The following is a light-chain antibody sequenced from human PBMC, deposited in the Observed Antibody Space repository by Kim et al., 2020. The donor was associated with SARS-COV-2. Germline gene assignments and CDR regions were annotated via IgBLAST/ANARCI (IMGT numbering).Light chain of an antibody. Sequence: ASVGDSVTITCRASQSVSRCLAWHQQKPGTAPKLLIYAASTLQSGVPSRFSGSGSGTEFTLTISNLQPEDFATYSCQQAQDFPLTFGGGTKVDIK. CDR1: QSVSRC. CDR2: AAS. CDR3: QQAQDFPLT. V-gene: IGKV1-12*01. J-gene: IGKJ4*01.